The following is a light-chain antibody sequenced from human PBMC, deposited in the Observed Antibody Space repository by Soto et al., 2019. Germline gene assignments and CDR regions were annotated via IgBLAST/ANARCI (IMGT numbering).Light chain of an antibody. CDR2: AAS. V-gene: IGKV1-39*01. Sequence: DIQMTQSPSSLSASVGDRVTITCRASQTISTYLNWYQQNPGKAPKLLIYAASNLQNVAPSRFSGSGSGTDFNLAISSLQPEDFATYYGQKSYSIPYTFGQRTKLEIK. CDR1: QTISTY. CDR3: QKSYSIPYT. J-gene: IGKJ2*01.